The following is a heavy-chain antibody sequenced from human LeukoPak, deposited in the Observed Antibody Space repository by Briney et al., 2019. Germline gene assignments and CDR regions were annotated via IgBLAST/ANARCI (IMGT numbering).Heavy chain of an antibody. Sequence: GGSLRLSCAASGFTFSSYSMNWVRQAPGKGLEWVSSISSSSNDIYYAESVKGRFTISRDNAKNSVYLQMNSLRAEDTAVYYCARVVDTAVVPRGYFDYWGQGTLVTLSS. V-gene: IGHV3-21*01. D-gene: IGHD5-18*01. CDR2: ISSSSNDI. J-gene: IGHJ4*02. CDR1: GFTFSSYS. CDR3: ARVVDTAVVPRGYFDY.